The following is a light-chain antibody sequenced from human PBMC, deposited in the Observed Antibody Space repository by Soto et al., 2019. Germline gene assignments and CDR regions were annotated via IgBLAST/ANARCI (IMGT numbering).Light chain of an antibody. CDR2: GVS. CDR1: QNFSSSY. Sequence: DIVLTQSPGPLSLSPGERATLSCRSSQNFSSSYLAWYQQKPGQAPRLLIYGVSSRATGIPDRFIGSWSGTDCTLTISRLEPEDVAVYYCQQYGSSPLTLGGGTKVDIK. J-gene: IGKJ4*01. V-gene: IGKV3-20*01. CDR3: QQYGSSPLT.